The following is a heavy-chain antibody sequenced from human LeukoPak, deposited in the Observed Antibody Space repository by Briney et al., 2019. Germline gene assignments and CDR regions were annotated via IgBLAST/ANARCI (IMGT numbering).Heavy chain of an antibody. CDR3: ARDGNTYGDYHYFDY. CDR2: IISSVNYI. V-gene: IGHV3-21*01. Sequence: GGSLRLSCAASGFSFSIYSMNWVRQAPGKGLEWVSSIISSVNYIYYTDSVKGRFTISRDNAKNSLYLQMNNLRAEDTAVYYCARDGNTYGDYHYFDYWGQGTLVTVSS. CDR1: GFSFSIYS. D-gene: IGHD4-17*01. J-gene: IGHJ4*02.